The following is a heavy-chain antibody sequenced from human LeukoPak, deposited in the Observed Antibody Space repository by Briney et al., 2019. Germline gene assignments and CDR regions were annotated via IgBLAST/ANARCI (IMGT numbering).Heavy chain of an antibody. J-gene: IGHJ1*01. D-gene: IGHD2-21*01. CDR1: GFTVSSNY. V-gene: IGHV3-53*01. Sequence: GGSLRLSCAASGFTVSSNYMSWVRQAPGKGLEWVSVIYSGGSTYYADSVKGRFTTPRDISKNTLYLQMNGLRAEDTAVYYCASVNGDGAEYFQRWGQGTLVTVSS. CDR3: ASVNGDGAEYFQR. CDR2: IYSGGST.